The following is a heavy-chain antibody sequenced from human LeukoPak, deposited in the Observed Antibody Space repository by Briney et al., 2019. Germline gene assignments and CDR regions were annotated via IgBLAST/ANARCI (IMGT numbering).Heavy chain of an antibody. CDR3: ARDWGYSDFWSGYPDMDVFDI. V-gene: IGHV1-18*01. D-gene: IGHD3-3*01. CDR2: ISTYNGNT. Sequence: ASVKVSCKAFGYTFTSYGISWVRQAPGQGLEWMGWISTYNGNTNYAQKFQGRVTMTTDTSTSTAYMELRSLRSDETAVYYCARDWGYSDFWSGYPDMDVFDIWGQGTMVTASS. J-gene: IGHJ3*02. CDR1: GYTFTSYG.